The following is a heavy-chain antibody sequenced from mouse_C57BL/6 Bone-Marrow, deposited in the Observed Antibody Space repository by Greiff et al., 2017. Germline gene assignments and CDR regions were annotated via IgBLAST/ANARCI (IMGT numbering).Heavy chain of an antibody. D-gene: IGHD2-4*01. J-gene: IGHJ4*01. V-gene: IGHV1-15*01. CDR1: GYTFTDYE. Sequence: QVQLQQSGAELVRPGASVTLSCKASGYTFTDYEMHWVKQTPVHGLEWIGAIDPETGGTAYNQKFKGKAILTADKSSSTAYMELRSLTSEDYAVYYCKRTMSTRYYAMDYWGQGTSVTVPS. CDR2: IDPETGGT. CDR3: KRTMSTRYYAMDY.